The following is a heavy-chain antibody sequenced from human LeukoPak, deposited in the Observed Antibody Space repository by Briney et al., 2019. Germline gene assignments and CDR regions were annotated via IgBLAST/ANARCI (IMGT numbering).Heavy chain of an antibody. J-gene: IGHJ4*02. V-gene: IGHV5-51*01. Sequence: GESLKISCKGSGYSFTSHWIGWVRQMPGEGLEWMGSIYPGDSDTRYSPPFQGQVTISADKSISTAYLQWSSLKASDTAMYYCARPHYFDSSGPPNYWGQGTLVTVSS. CDR3: ARPHYFDSSGPPNY. D-gene: IGHD3-22*01. CDR1: GYSFTSHW. CDR2: IYPGDSDT.